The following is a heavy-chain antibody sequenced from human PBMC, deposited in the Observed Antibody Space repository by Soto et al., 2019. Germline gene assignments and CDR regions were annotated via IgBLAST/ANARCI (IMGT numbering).Heavy chain of an antibody. Sequence: GGSLRLSCAASGFTFSSYAMSWVRQAPGKGLEWVSAISGSGGSTYYADSVKGRFTISRDNSKNTLYLQMNSLRAEDTAVYYCAKDDLETGYYHYYYYGMDVWGQGTTVTVSS. CDR2: ISGSGGST. D-gene: IGHD3-9*01. V-gene: IGHV3-23*01. CDR1: GFTFSSYA. J-gene: IGHJ6*02. CDR3: AKDDLETGYYHYYYYGMDV.